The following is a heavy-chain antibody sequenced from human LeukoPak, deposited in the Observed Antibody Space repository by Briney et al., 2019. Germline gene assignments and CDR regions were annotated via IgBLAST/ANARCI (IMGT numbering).Heavy chain of an antibody. V-gene: IGHV3-30*18. CDR3: AKSGRAGYDILTGYYTTYFDY. Sequence: GGSLRLSCAASGFTFSSYGMHWVRQAPGKGLEWVAVISYDGSNKYYADSVKGRFAISRDNSKNTLYLQMNSLRAEDTAVYYCAKSGRAGYDILTGYYTTYFDYWGQGTLVTVSS. D-gene: IGHD3-9*01. CDR1: GFTFSSYG. CDR2: ISYDGSNK. J-gene: IGHJ4*02.